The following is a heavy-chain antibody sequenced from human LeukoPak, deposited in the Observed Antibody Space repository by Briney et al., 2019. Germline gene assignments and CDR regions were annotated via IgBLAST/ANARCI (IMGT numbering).Heavy chain of an antibody. J-gene: IGHJ6*03. CDR1: GGSLSSSNW. V-gene: IGHV4-4*02. CDR3: ARCGYRSAYGWGGGYYYYFMDV. Sequence: PSGTLSLTCAVSGGSLSSSNWWSWVRQPPGKGREWIGEIYHSGSTNYNPSLKSRVTISVDKSKNQFSLKLSSVTAADTAVYYCARCGYRSAYGWGGGYYYYFMDVWGNGTTVTVSS. CDR2: IYHSGST. D-gene: IGHD5-18*01.